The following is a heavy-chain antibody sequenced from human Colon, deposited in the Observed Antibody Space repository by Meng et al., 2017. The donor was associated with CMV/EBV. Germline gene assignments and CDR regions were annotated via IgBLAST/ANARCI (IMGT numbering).Heavy chain of an antibody. Sequence: SETLSLTCTVSGYSISSGYFWGWIRQPRGKGLEWIGSNYHSGTTHYNPSLKSRVTTSVDTSKNQFSLKLSSVTAADTAVYYCARDQYPFWGRGTMVTVSS. CDR1: GYSISSGYF. CDR3: ARDQYPF. J-gene: IGHJ3*01. V-gene: IGHV4-38-2*02. CDR2: NYHSGTT. D-gene: IGHD2/OR15-2a*01.